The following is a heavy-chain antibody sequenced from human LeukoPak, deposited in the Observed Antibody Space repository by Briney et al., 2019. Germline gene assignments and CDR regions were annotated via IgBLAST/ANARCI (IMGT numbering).Heavy chain of an antibody. Sequence: SETLSLTCAVYSGSFSSYYWSWIRQPPGKGLEWIGEINHSGSTNYNPSLKSRVTISVDTSKNQFSLKLSSVTAADTAVYYCARGHPHPMVRGGIKGMDVWGKGTTVTVSS. CDR1: SGSFSSYY. CDR2: INHSGST. V-gene: IGHV4-34*01. D-gene: IGHD3-10*01. J-gene: IGHJ6*04. CDR3: ARGHPHPMVRGGIKGMDV.